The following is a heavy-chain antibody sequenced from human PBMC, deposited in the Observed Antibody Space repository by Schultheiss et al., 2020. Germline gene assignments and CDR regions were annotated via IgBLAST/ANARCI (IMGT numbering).Heavy chain of an antibody. CDR1: GYTFTSYG. J-gene: IGHJ5*02. V-gene: IGHV7-4-1*01. D-gene: IGHD1-26*01. Sequence: ASVKVSCKASGYTFTSYGISWVRQAPGQGLEWMGWINTNTGNPTYAQGFTGRFVFSLDTSVSTAYLQICSLKAEDTAVYYCARGQYSGSFDPWGQGTLVTVSS. CDR3: ARGQYSGSFDP. CDR2: INTNTGNP.